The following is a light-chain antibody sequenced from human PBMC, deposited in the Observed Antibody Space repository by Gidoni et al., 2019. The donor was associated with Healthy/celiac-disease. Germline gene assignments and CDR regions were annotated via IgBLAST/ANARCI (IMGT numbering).Light chain of an antibody. CDR3: AARDDSLNGVV. J-gene: IGLJ2*01. CDR2: SNN. V-gene: IGLV1-44*01. Sequence: QSVLTQPPSASGTPGQRVTLSCSGSSSNIGRNTVNWYMPLPGTAPKLLIYSNNQRPSGVPVRFSGSQSGTSASLASSGPQSEDEADYYFAARDDSLNGVVFGGRTKLTVL. CDR1: SSNIGRNT.